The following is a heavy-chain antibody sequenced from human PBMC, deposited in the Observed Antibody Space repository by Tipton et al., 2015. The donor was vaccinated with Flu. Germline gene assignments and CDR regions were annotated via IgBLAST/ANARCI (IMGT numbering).Heavy chain of an antibody. V-gene: IGHV1-18*01. CDR1: GYTFTSYG. J-gene: IGHJ6*02. CDR3: ARGARTGKYYNGGSGPFYIEEYSHLGMDV. D-gene: IGHD2-15*01. Sequence: QLVQSGAEVKKPGASVTVSCRTSGYTFTSYGLSWVRQAPGQGLEWMGWISDYNGKTNYAQKFQGRLTMATDRSTITAFMVLRSRRSDDTAVYYCARGARTGKYYNGGSGPFYIEEYSHLGMDVWGQGTTVADSS. CDR2: ISDYNGKT.